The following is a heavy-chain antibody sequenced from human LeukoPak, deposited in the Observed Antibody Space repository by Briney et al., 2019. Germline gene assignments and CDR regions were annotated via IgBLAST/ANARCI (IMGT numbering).Heavy chain of an antibody. CDR2: INHSGST. CDR3: ARFLRRNWFDP. V-gene: IGHV4-34*01. Sequence: SETLSLTCAVYGGSFSGYYWSWIRQPPGKGLEWIGEINHSGSTNYNPSLKSRVTISVDTSKNQFSLKLSSVTAAGTAVYYCARFLRRNWFDPWGQGTLVTVSS. CDR1: GGSFSGYY. J-gene: IGHJ5*02.